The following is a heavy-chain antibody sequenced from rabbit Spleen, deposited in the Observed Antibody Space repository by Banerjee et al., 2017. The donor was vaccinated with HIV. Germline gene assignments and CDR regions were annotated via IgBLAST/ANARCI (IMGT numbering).Heavy chain of an antibody. D-gene: IGHD6-1*01. CDR2: INAVTGKA. CDR3: ARCNDGGAGYGYFKL. CDR1: GFSLSSNDM. Sequence: QEQLVESGGGLVQPEGSLTLTCTASGFSLSSNDMSWVRQAPGKGLEWIACINAVTGKAVYASWAKGRFTFSKTSSTTVTLQMTSLTAADTATYFCARCNDGGAGYGYFKLWGPGTLVTVS. J-gene: IGHJ4*01. V-gene: IGHV1S45*01.